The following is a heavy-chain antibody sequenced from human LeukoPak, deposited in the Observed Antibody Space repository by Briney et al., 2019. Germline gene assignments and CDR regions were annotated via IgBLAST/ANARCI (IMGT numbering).Heavy chain of an antibody. V-gene: IGHV3-7*01. J-gene: IGHJ4*02. CDR1: GFTFSSYW. Sequence: GGSLRLSCAASGFTFSSYWMSWVRQAPGKGLEWVANIKQDGSEKYYVDSVKGRFTISRDNAKNSLYLQMNSLRAEDTAVYYCARGNNGDFVGYYFDYWGQGTLVTVSS. CDR3: ARGNNGDFVGYYFDY. D-gene: IGHD4-17*01. CDR2: IKQDGSEK.